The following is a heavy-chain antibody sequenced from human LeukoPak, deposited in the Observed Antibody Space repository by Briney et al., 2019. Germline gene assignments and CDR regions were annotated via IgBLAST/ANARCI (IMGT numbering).Heavy chain of an antibody. CDR3: ARGYTAAAGNVEYFQH. CDR1: GGTFSSYA. D-gene: IGHD6-13*01. V-gene: IGHV1-69*13. J-gene: IGHJ1*01. Sequence: GASVKVSCKASGGTFSSYAISWVRQAPGQGLEWMGGIIPIFGTANYAQKFQGRVTITADESTSTAYMELSSLRSEDTAVYYCARGYTAAAGNVEYFQHWGQGTLVTVSS. CDR2: IIPIFGTA.